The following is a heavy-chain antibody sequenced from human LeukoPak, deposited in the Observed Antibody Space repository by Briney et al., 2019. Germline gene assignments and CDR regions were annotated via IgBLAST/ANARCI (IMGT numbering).Heavy chain of an antibody. CDR3: ARVSAFGTDYYYYGMDV. Sequence: GGSLRLSCAASGFTVSSNYMSWVRQAPGKGLEWVSVIYSGGSTYYADSVKGRFTISRDNSKNTLYLQMNSLRAEDTAVYYCARVSAFGTDYYYYGMDVWGQGTTVTVSS. V-gene: IGHV3-66*01. CDR2: IYSGGST. D-gene: IGHD3-16*01. J-gene: IGHJ6*02. CDR1: GFTVSSNY.